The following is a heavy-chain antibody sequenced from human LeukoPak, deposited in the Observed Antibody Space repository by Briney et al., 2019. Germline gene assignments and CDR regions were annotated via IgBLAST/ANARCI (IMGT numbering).Heavy chain of an antibody. J-gene: IGHJ4*02. V-gene: IGHV1-69*04. D-gene: IGHD3-22*01. CDR2: IIPVLDIA. CDR1: GGTFSSYS. Sequence: SVKVSCKASGGTFSSYSISWVRQAPGQGLEWMGRIIPVLDIANYAQKLQGRVTITADKSTSTAYMELNSLRSEDTAVYYCARGYYYDSSGYYPDYWGQGTLVTVSS. CDR3: ARGYYYDSSGYYPDY.